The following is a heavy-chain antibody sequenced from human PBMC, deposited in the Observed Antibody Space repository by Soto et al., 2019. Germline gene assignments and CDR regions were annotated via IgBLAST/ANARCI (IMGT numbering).Heavy chain of an antibody. V-gene: IGHV3-21*01. J-gene: IGHJ5*02. Sequence: GSLLLSCTASGCTFSSYSMNWVRQAPGKGLEWVSSISSSSSYIYYADSVKVRFTISRDNAKNSLYPQMNSLRAEDTAVYYCARDSGAAAVSPWGQGTLVTVSS. CDR2: ISSSSSYI. D-gene: IGHD6-13*01. CDR3: ARDSGAAAVSP. CDR1: GCTFSSYS.